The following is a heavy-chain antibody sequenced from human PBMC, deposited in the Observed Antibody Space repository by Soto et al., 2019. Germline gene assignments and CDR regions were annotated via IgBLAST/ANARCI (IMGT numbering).Heavy chain of an antibody. V-gene: IGHV3-74*03. CDR3: EIRPGYSTGGDY. CDR1: ELTFRTYW. Sequence: EVQLVESGGGLVQPGGSLRLSCAASELTFRTYWVIWVRQAPGKGLVWVSRVYNDGDTTMHAASVTGRFTISRDNAKNTVYLQMSGLRVEDTAMYYCEIRPGYSTGGDYWGQGTLLTVSS. J-gene: IGHJ4*02. CDR2: VYNDGDTT. D-gene: IGHD2-15*01.